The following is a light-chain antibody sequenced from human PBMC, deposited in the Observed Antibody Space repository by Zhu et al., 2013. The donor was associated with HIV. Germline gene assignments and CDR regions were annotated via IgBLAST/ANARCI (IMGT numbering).Light chain of an antibody. V-gene: IGLV1-51*01. Sequence: QSVLTQPPSVSAAPGQKVTISCSGSTSNIGNNFVSWYQQLPGAAPKLLIYDNNERPSGIPDRFSGSKSGTSATLGIAGLQTGDEADYKCGTWDSSLRIWXFGEGTKVTVL. J-gene: IGLJ3*02. CDR1: TSNIGNNF. CDR2: DNN. CDR3: GTWDSSLRIWX.